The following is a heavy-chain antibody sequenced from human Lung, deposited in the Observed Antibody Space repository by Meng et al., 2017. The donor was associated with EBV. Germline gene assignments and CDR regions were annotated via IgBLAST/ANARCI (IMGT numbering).Heavy chain of an antibody. V-gene: IGHV4-4*02. Sequence: GLVLVNRFAHVSLTGVCIDVSFIVYDWCAWVRRTRGKVYERNGQIHRSANTNYNPSRKSRITISLHKPNNQFSLKLSSGTAAYTAVYYCARDSDSAYSLGYWGQGTLVTVSS. CDR3: ARDSDSAYSLGY. J-gene: IGHJ4*02. CDR1: DVSFIVYDW. D-gene: IGHD2-21*01. CDR2: IHRSANT.